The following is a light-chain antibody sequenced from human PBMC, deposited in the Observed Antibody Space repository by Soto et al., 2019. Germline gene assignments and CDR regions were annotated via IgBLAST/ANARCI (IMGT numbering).Light chain of an antibody. V-gene: IGLV2-14*03. J-gene: IGLJ1*01. CDR3: CSYRTSNTRQIV. CDR2: DVS. CDR1: SSEVCGYNY. Sequence: QSALTQPASVSGSPGQSITISCAGTSSEVCGYNYISWYQHHPGKAPKLMIYDVSNRPSGVSNRLSGSKSGNTASLSISGLQPEDEADYYCCSYRTSNTRQIVCGTGTKVTVL.